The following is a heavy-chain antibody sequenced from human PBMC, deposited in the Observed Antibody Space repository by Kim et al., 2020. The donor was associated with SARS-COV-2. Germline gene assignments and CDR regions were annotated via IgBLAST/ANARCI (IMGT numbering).Heavy chain of an antibody. CDR2: GTP. CDR3: APSNTYTFEY. D-gene: IGHD3-16*01. J-gene: IGHJ4*02. Sequence: GTPTYAQGFTGRFVFSVDTSVSTAYLQISSLKAEDTAVYYCAPSNTYTFEYWGQGTLVTVSS. V-gene: IGHV7-4-1*02.